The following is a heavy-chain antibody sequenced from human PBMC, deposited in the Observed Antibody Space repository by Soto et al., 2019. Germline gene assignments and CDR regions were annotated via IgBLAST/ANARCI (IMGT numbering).Heavy chain of an antibody. CDR2: IYHSGST. CDR1: GGSISSSNW. D-gene: IGHD6-13*01. V-gene: IGHV4-4*02. J-gene: IGHJ6*02. Sequence: SETLSLTCAVSGGSISSSNWWSWVRQPPGKGLEWIGEIYHSGSTNYNPSLKSRVTIPVDKSKNQFSLKLSSVTAADTAVYYCARAGTNSSSWYERQTYYYYGMDVWGQGTTVTVSS. CDR3: ARAGTNSSSWYERQTYYYYGMDV.